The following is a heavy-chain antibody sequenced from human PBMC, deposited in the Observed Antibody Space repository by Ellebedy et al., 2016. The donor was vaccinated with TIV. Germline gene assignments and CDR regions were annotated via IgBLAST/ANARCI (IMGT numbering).Heavy chain of an antibody. J-gene: IGHJ3*02. CDR3: ARVAVAGQGLEFGAFDI. CDR2: ISGSGDGT. V-gene: IGHV3-23*01. Sequence: GGSLRLSCAASGFTFNNYAMSWVRQAPGMGLEWVSGISGSGDGTYYADFVKGRFTISRDNSKNTLYLQMNSLRADDTAVYYCARVAVAGQGLEFGAFDIWGQGTMVTVSS. D-gene: IGHD6-19*01. CDR1: GFTFNNYA.